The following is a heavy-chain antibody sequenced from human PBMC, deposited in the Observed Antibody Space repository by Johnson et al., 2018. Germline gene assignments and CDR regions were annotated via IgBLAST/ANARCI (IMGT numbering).Heavy chain of an antibody. D-gene: IGHD3-3*01. Sequence: QVQLQESGPGLVKPSETLSLTCTVSGGSISTYYWSWIRQPPGKGLEWIGYIYFTGSTNYNPSLERRVTISVDTSNKQVSLKLRSVTAADTAVYDCSREYSAAAALSRYGLHYDPYYTDVWGKGPTVTVS. CDR3: SREYSAAAALSRYGLHYDPYYTDV. CDR2: IYFTGST. CDR1: GGSISTYY. V-gene: IGHV4-59*01. J-gene: IGHJ6*03.